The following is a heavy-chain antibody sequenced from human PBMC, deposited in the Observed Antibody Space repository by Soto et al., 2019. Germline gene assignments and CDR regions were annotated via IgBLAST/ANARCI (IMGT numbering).Heavy chain of an antibody. V-gene: IGHV4-39*02. CDR2: LDYSGTA. D-gene: IGHD3-9*01. CDR3: ARDAVPFDGIWLAHD. J-gene: IGHJ4*02. CDR1: GVSISSTSYN. Sequence: SETLSLTCNVSGVSISSTSYNWGWIRQPPGKGLEWIGTLDYSGTAHYNPSLKSRINISADLSKNQVSLTLTSVTAADTAVYYCARDAVPFDGIWLAHDWGQGTVVTVS.